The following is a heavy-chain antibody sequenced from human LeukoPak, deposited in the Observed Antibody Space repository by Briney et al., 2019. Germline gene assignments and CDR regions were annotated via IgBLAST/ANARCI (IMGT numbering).Heavy chain of an antibody. CDR1: GFTFSSYW. CDR2: INSDGSTT. Sequence: QPGGSLRLSCAASGFTFSSYWMHWVRQAPGKGLLWVSHINSDGSTTTYADSVQGRFTISRDNARNTLFLQMNSLRAEDTAVYYCGRSGDFWSGSGVAYWGQGTLVTVSS. J-gene: IGHJ4*02. V-gene: IGHV3-74*01. D-gene: IGHD3-3*01. CDR3: GRSGDFWSGSGVAY.